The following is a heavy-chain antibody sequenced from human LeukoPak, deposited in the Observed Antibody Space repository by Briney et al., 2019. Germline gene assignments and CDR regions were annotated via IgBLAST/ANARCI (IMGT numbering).Heavy chain of an antibody. D-gene: IGHD3-10*01. J-gene: IGHJ4*02. CDR2: ISYDGSNK. V-gene: IGHV3-30-3*01. CDR3: ARGDYYGSGSLDY. CDR1: GFTFSSYA. Sequence: GGSLRLSCAASGFTFSSYAMHWVRQAPGKGLEWVAVISYDGSNKYYADSVKGRFTISRDNSKNTLYLQMNSLRAEDTAVYYCARGDYYGSGSLDYWGQGTLVTVSS.